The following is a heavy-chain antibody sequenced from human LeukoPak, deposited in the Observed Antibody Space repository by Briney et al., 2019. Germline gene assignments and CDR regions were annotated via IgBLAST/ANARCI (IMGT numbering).Heavy chain of an antibody. D-gene: IGHD2-2*01. CDR2: TIPIFGTA. Sequence: SVKVSCKASGGTFSSYAVSWVRQAPGQGLEWMGGTIPIFGTANYAQKFQGRVTITADESTSTAYMELSSLRSEDTAVYYCARQDIVVVPAAGDYYYYGMDVWGQGTTVTVSS. V-gene: IGHV1-69*13. J-gene: IGHJ6*02. CDR1: GGTFSSYA. CDR3: ARQDIVVVPAAGDYYYYGMDV.